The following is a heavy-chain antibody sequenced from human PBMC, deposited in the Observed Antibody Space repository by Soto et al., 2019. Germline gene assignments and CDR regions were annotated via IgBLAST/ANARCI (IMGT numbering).Heavy chain of an antibody. CDR3: AKSTTVTMEAFDI. Sequence: EASVKVSCKASGYTFTSYYMHWVRQAPGQGLEWMGIINPSGGSTSYAQKFQGRVTMTRDTSTSTVYMELSSLRSEDTAVYYCAKSTTVTMEAFDIWGQGTMVTVSS. CDR2: INPSGGST. J-gene: IGHJ3*02. D-gene: IGHD4-17*01. CDR1: GYTFTSYY. V-gene: IGHV1-46*01.